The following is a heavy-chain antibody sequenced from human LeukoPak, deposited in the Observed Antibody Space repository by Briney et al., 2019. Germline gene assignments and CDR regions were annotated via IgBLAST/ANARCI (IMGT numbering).Heavy chain of an antibody. CDR3: ARLGYYDSSGYNY. V-gene: IGHV4-59*08. CDR1: GGSISSYY. J-gene: IGHJ4*02. Sequence: SETLSLTCTVSGGSISSYYWSWIRQPPGKGLEWIGYIYYSGSTNYNPSLKNRVTISVDTSKNQFSLKLSSVTAADTAVYYCARLGYYDSSGYNYWGQGTLVTVSS. D-gene: IGHD3-22*01. CDR2: IYYSGST.